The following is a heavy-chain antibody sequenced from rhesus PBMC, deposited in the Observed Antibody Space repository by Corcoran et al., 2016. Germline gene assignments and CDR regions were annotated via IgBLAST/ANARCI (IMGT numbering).Heavy chain of an antibody. Sequence: QVQLQESGPGVVKPSETLSLTCAVSGGSISDSYRWSWIRQPPGTGLEWIGYSYGSSTSTNYIPSLKGRFIISKDTAKNQFSLKLSSVTAADTAVYYCARVDSSGWGFDYWGQGVLVTVSS. V-gene: IGHV4S10*01. CDR3: ARVDSSGWGFDY. J-gene: IGHJ4*01. D-gene: IGHD6-31*01. CDR1: GGSISDSYR. CDR2: SYGSSTST.